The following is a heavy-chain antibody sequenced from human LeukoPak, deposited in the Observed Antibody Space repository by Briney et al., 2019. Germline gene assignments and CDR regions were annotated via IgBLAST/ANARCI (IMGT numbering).Heavy chain of an antibody. J-gene: IGHJ5*02. Sequence: SETLSLTCAVYGGSFSGYYWSWIRQPPGKGLEWIGEINHSGSTNYNPSLKSRVTISVDTSKNQFSLKLSSVTAADTAVYYCARAVAVRWFDPWGQGTLVTVSS. D-gene: IGHD3-10*01. CDR2: INHSGST. V-gene: IGHV4-34*01. CDR1: GGSFSGYY. CDR3: ARAVAVRWFDP.